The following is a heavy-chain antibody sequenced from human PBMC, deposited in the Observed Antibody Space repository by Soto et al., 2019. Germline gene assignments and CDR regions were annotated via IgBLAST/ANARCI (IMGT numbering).Heavy chain of an antibody. CDR3: AKDWVHGDYEAILDY. D-gene: IGHD4-17*01. Sequence: QVQLVESGGGVVQPGRSLRLSCAASGFTFSSYGMHWVRQAPGKGLEWVAVISYDGSNKYYADSVKGQFTISRDNSKNTLYLQMNSLRAEDTAVYYCAKDWVHGDYEAILDYWGQGTLVTVSS. CDR2: ISYDGSNK. J-gene: IGHJ4*02. V-gene: IGHV3-30*18. CDR1: GFTFSSYG.